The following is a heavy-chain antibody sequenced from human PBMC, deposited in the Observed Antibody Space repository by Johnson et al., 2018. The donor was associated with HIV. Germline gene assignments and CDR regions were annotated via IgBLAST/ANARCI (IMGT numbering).Heavy chain of an antibody. CDR2: ISYDGSNK. Sequence: QLLLVESGGGVVQPGRSLRLSCAASGFTFSSYAMHWVRQAPGKGLEWVAVISYDGSNKYYADSLKGRFTISRDNAKNSLYMQMNSLRAEDTAVYYCARDNPSRMAAAFDIWGQGTMVTVSS. J-gene: IGHJ3*02. D-gene: IGHD1-14*01. V-gene: IGHV3-30-3*01. CDR1: GFTFSSYA. CDR3: ARDNPSRMAAAFDI.